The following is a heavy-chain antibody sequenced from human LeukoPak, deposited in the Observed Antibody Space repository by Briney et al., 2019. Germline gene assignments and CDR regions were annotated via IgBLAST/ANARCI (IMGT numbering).Heavy chain of an antibody. Sequence: SQTLSLTCTVSGGSISSGSYYWSWIRQPAGKGLEWIGRIYTSGSTNYNPSLKSRVTISVDTSKDQFSLKLSSVTAADTAVYYCARASDCGGDCYPMGMDVWGQGTMVTVSS. J-gene: IGHJ3*01. CDR1: GGSISSGSYY. D-gene: IGHD2-21*02. CDR2: IYTSGST. CDR3: ARASDCGGDCYPMGMDV. V-gene: IGHV4-61*02.